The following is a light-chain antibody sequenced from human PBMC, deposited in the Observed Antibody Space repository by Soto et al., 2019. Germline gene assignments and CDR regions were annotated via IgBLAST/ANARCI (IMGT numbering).Light chain of an antibody. J-gene: IGKJ1*01. V-gene: IGKV3-20*01. CDR3: QQYGGPWT. CDR2: GAS. Sequence: ENVLTQSPGTLTLSPGERATLSCRASQGVAINYLAWHQQKPGQAPRLLIFGASSRASGIPDRFSGSGSGTDFTLTISRLEPEDSAVYYCQQYGGPWTFGQGTKVDIK. CDR1: QGVAINY.